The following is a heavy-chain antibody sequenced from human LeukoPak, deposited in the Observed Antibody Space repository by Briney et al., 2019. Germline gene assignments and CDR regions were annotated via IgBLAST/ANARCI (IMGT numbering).Heavy chain of an antibody. CDR3: ARGRGFENYYFGMDV. D-gene: IGHD6-25*01. CDR2: ISWDSEYI. J-gene: IGHJ6*02. CDR1: GSTFEDCA. Sequence: GRSLRLSCAASGSTFEDCAMHWVRQAAGKGLEGVAGISWDSEYIGYADPVKGRFTISSENAKHSLYLQMNSLRAEDTALYLCARGRGFENYYFGMDVWGQGTTVTVSS. V-gene: IGHV3-9*01.